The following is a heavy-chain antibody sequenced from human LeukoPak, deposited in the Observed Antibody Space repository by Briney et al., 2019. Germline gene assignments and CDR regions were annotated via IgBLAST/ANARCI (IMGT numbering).Heavy chain of an antibody. Sequence: ASVKVSCKVSGYTLTELSMHWVRQAPGKGLEWMGGFDPEDGETIYAQKFQGRVTMTEDTSTDTAYMELSSLRSEDTAVYYCARTIAVAGSKPWFDPWGQGTLVTVSS. V-gene: IGHV1-24*01. CDR1: GYTLTELS. J-gene: IGHJ5*02. CDR2: FDPEDGET. CDR3: ARTIAVAGSKPWFDP. D-gene: IGHD6-19*01.